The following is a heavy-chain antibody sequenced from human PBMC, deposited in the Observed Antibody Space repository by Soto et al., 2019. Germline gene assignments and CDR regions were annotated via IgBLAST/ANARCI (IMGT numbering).Heavy chain of an antibody. Sequence: GGSLRLSCAASGFSFSDSYMSWIRQAPGKGLEWVSYISRGGSVIYYADSVKGRFTISRDDAKNSLYLQMNSLRAEDTAIYYCASDSHAVDLGYWGQGTLVTVS. CDR2: ISRGGSVI. CDR1: GFSFSDSY. V-gene: IGHV3-11*01. CDR3: ASDSHAVDLGY. J-gene: IGHJ4*02. D-gene: IGHD3-10*01.